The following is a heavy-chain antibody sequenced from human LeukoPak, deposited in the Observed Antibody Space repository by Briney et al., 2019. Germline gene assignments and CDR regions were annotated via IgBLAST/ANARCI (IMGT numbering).Heavy chain of an antibody. CDR1: GFSISSAYF. J-gene: IGHJ4*02. V-gene: IGHV4-38-2*02. D-gene: IGHD6-6*01. CDR3: ARFRGSSARVFDY. CDR2: IYHSGST. Sequence: SETLSLTCTVSGFSISSAYFWGWIRQPPGKGLEWIGSIYHSGSTYYNPSLKSRVSISVDTSKNQFSLKLRSVTAADTAVYYCARFRGSSARVFDYWGQGTLVTVSS.